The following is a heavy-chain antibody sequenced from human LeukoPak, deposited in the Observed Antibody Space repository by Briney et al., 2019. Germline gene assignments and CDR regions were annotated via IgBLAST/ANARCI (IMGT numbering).Heavy chain of an antibody. CDR1: GFTLSSYG. J-gene: IGHJ4*02. D-gene: IGHD3-10*01. CDR3: ANTMVRGVILPDY. CDR2: IRYDGSNK. V-gene: IGHV3-30*02. Sequence: GGSLRLSCAAPGFTLSSYGMHWVRQAPGKGLEWVAFIRYDGSNKYYADSVKGRFTISRDNSKNTLYLQMNSLRAEDTAVYYCANTMVRGVILPDYWGQGTLVTVSS.